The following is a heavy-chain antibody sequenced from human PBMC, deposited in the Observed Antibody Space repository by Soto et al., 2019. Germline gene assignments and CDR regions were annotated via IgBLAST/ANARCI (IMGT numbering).Heavy chain of an antibody. Sequence: EVQLVESGGNLIQPGGSLRLSCAASGITFSNFEMNWVRQAPGKGLEWVSYISSTGSTKYYADSVKGRFTISRDNDKNSLSLEMKSLRAEDTAVYYCAIDYSGSETYYFWGQGTLVTVSS. CDR3: AIDYSGSETYYF. D-gene: IGHD3-10*01. CDR2: ISSTGSTK. J-gene: IGHJ4*02. CDR1: GITFSNFE. V-gene: IGHV3-48*03.